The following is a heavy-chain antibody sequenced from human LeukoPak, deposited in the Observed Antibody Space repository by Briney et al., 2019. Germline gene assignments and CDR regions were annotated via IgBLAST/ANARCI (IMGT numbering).Heavy chain of an antibody. CDR2: ISGSGGST. V-gene: IGHV3-23*01. D-gene: IGHD4-17*01. Sequence: GGSLRLSCAASGFTFSSYAMSWVRQAPGKGLEWVSAISGSGGSTYYADSVKGRFTISRDNSKNTLYLQMNSLRAEDTAVYYRAKPNYGDYVEGAFDIWGQGTMVTVSS. CDR1: GFTFSSYA. CDR3: AKPNYGDYVEGAFDI. J-gene: IGHJ3*02.